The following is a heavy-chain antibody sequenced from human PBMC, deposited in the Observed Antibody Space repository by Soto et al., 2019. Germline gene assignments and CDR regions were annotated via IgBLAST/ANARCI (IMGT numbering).Heavy chain of an antibody. V-gene: IGHV3-30*18. Sequence: LRLSCAASGFTFSSYGMHWVRQAPGKGLEWVAVISYDGSNKYYADSVKGRFTISRDNSKNTLYLQMNSLRAEDTAVYYCAKGRRIAARPGDYYGMDVWGQGTTVTVSS. D-gene: IGHD6-6*01. CDR3: AKGRRIAARPGDYYGMDV. J-gene: IGHJ6*02. CDR1: GFTFSSYG. CDR2: ISYDGSNK.